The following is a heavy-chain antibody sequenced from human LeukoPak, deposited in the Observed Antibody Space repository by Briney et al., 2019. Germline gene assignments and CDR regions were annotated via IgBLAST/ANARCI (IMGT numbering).Heavy chain of an antibody. V-gene: IGHV4-39*01. CDR2: IYYSGST. J-gene: IGHJ6*03. CDR3: ARLPIYYYYMDV. Sequence: SETLSLTCTVSGGSINSGTYYWGWIRQPPGKGLEWIGNIYYSGSTYYNPSLKSRVTISVDTSKNQFSLKLSSVTAADTAVYYCARLPIYYYYMDVWGKGTTVTVSS. CDR1: GGSINSGTYY.